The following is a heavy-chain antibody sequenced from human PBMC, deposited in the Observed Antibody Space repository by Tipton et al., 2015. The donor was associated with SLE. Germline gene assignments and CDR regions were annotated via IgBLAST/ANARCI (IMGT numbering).Heavy chain of an antibody. J-gene: IGHJ4*02. Sequence: TLSLTCTVSGGSISSYYWSWIRQPPGKGLDWIGYIYYSGSTNYNPSLKSRVTISVDTSKNQFSLKLSSVTAADTAVYYCAGGMPSGSYNYWGQGTLVTVSS. CDR2: IYYSGST. V-gene: IGHV4-59*01. CDR1: GGSISSYY. CDR3: AGGMPSGSYNY. D-gene: IGHD1-26*01.